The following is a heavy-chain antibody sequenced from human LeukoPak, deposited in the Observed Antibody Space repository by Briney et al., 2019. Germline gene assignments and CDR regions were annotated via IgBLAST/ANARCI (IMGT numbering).Heavy chain of an antibody. CDR1: GFTFSDNY. CDR3: AREPHDYTMYYFDY. D-gene: IGHD4-11*01. J-gene: IGHJ4*02. V-gene: IGHV3-11*04. CDR2: ISSSGSTI. Sequence: GGSLRFSCAASGFTFSDNYMSWIRQAPGKGLEWISYISSSGSTIYYADSVKGRFTISRDNAKNSLYLQVNNLRAEDTAVYYCAREPHDYTMYYFDYWGQGTLVTVSS.